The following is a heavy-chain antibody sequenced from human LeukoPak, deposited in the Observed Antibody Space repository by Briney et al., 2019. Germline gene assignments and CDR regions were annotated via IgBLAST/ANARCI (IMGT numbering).Heavy chain of an antibody. CDR2: IYPGDSDT. CDR3: ARRGRYCSSTSCPFDY. V-gene: IGHV5-51*01. J-gene: IGHJ4*02. CDR1: GYSFTSYW. D-gene: IGHD2-2*01. Sequence: GESRKISCKGSGYSFTSYWIGWVRQMPGKGLEWMGIIYPGDSDTRYSPSFQGQVTISADKSISTAYLQWSSLKASDTAMYYCARRGRYCSSTSCPFDYWGQGTLVTVSS.